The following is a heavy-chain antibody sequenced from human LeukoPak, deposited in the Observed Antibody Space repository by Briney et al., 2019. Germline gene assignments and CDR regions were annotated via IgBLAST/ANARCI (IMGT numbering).Heavy chain of an antibody. CDR1: GFTFSSYA. CDR2: ISYDGSNK. J-gene: IGHJ3*02. V-gene: IGHV3-30-3*01. D-gene: IGHD5-12*01. Sequence: GGSLRLSCAASGFTFSSYAMHWVRQAPGKGLEWVAVISYDGSNKYYADFVKGRFTISRDNSKNTLYLQMNSLRAEDTAVYYCASPIVATAEDAFDIWGQGTMVTVSS. CDR3: ASPIVATAEDAFDI.